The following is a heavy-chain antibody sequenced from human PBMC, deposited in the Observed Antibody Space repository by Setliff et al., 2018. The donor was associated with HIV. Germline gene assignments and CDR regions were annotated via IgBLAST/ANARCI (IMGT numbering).Heavy chain of an antibody. V-gene: IGHV4-38-2*02. D-gene: IGHD7-27*01. CDR1: TDPITTPYY. J-gene: IGHJ4*03. Sequence: SETLSLTCTVSTDPITTPYYWGWIRQPPGKGLEWIGDIYKSEITLYNPSLKSRVTFSVDTSKNQFSMKLRSVNVADTAVYYCARRWPWGADYRAFDFWGQGTMVTVSS. CDR2: IYKSEIT. CDR3: ARRWPWGADYRAFDF.